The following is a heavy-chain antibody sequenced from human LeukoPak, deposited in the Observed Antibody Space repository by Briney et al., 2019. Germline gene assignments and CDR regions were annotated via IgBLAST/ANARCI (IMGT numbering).Heavy chain of an antibody. V-gene: IGHV1-69*13. J-gene: IGHJ6*02. CDR1: GGTFSSYP. CDR2: IIPMFGTT. D-gene: IGHD4-11*01. CDR3: ARVTQRDSNLYGMDV. Sequence: SVKVSCKASGGTFSSYPINWVRQAPGQGLAWMGGIIPMFGTTNYALKFQGRFTITADESTSTAYMELSSLKSEDTAVYYCARVTQRDSNLYGMDVWGQGTTVTVSS.